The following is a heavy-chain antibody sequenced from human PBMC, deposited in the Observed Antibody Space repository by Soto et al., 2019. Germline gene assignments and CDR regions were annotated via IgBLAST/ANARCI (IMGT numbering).Heavy chain of an antibody. V-gene: IGHV4-38-2*01. Sequence: SETLSLTCAVSGYSIASGYYWAWIRQSPGKGLEWIGSIYHAGSVYYNPSLNGRVALSMDTSKNHFSLKLAPVTAADTAVYYCARTFDYYGMDVWGQGTTVP. CDR1: GYSIASGYY. CDR3: ARTFDYYGMDV. J-gene: IGHJ6*02. CDR2: IYHAGSV.